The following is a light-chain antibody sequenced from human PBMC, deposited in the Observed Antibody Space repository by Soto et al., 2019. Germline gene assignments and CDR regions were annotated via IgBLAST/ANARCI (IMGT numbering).Light chain of an antibody. CDR2: DVS. CDR1: SSDVGGYNY. V-gene: IGLV2-14*01. CDR3: SSYTSSSLYV. Sequence: QSALTQPASVSGSPGQSITISCTGTSSDVGGYNYVSWYQQHPGKAPKLMIYDVSNRPSGVSNRFSGSKSGNTAPLTISGLHAEYEADYYCSSYTSSSLYVFGTGTKVTVL. J-gene: IGLJ1*01.